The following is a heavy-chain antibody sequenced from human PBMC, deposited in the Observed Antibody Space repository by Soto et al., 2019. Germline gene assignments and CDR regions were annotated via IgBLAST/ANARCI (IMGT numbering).Heavy chain of an antibody. CDR3: ARAVNDYGDSGNWFDP. J-gene: IGHJ5*02. D-gene: IGHD4-17*01. Sequence: QVQLVQSGAEVKKPGASVKVSCKASGYTFTSYGISWVRQAPGQGLEWMGWISAYNGNTNYAQKLQGRVTMTTDTXTXXAYMELRSLRSDDTAVYYCARAVNDYGDSGNWFDPWGQGTLVTVSS. CDR2: ISAYNGNT. CDR1: GYTFTSYG. V-gene: IGHV1-18*01.